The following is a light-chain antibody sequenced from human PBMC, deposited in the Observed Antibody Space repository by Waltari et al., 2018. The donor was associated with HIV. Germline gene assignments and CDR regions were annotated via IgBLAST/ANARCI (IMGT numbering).Light chain of an antibody. CDR3: AAWDDSLNGPV. V-gene: IGLV1-44*01. Sequence: QSVLTQPPSASGTPGQRVTISCSGRSSNIGSNTGNWYQQPPGTAPKLLIYSNNQRPSGVPDRFSGSKSGTSASLAISGLQSEDEADYYCAAWDDSLNGPVFGGGTKLTVL. J-gene: IGLJ2*01. CDR1: SSNIGSNT. CDR2: SNN.